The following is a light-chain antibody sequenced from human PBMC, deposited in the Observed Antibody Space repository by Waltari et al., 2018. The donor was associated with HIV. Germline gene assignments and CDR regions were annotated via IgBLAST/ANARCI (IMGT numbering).Light chain of an antibody. CDR2: RND. CDR3: QAWDSSTYVV. CDR1: ASNIALHY. J-gene: IGLJ2*01. Sequence: QSVLTQSPSVSGTPGQRVTISCSGSASNIALHYVYWYQQVPGAAPKLLIYRNDQRPSGVPERFSGSDSGNTATLTISGTQAMDEADYYCQAWDSSTYVVFGGGTKLTVL. V-gene: IGLV1-47*01.